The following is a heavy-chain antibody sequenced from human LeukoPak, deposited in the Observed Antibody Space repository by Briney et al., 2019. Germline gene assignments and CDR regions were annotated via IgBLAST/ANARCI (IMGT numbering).Heavy chain of an antibody. CDR1: GFTFSSYA. CDR2: IWYDGSNT. J-gene: IGHJ5*02. V-gene: IGHV3-33*08. Sequence: GGSLRLSCAASGFTFSSYAMHWVRQAPGKGLEWVALIWYDGSNTYYTDSVRGRFTISRDNSKSTLYLQMNSLRAEDTAIYYCAGDRKSGNFLGEFDHWGLGTLVTVSS. CDR3: AGDRKSGNFLGEFDH. D-gene: IGHD1-26*01.